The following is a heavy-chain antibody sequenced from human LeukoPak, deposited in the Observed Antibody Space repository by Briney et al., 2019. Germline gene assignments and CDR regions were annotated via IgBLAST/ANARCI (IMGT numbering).Heavy chain of an antibody. D-gene: IGHD4-23*01. Sequence: GGSLRLSCAASEFTFSSYAMSWVRQAPGKGLEWVSAISGSGGSTYYADSVKGWFTISRDNSKNTLCLQMNSLRAEDTAVYYCAKEYYGGNLPLDYWGQGTLVTVSS. J-gene: IGHJ4*02. CDR3: AKEYYGGNLPLDY. CDR2: ISGSGGST. V-gene: IGHV3-23*01. CDR1: EFTFSSYA.